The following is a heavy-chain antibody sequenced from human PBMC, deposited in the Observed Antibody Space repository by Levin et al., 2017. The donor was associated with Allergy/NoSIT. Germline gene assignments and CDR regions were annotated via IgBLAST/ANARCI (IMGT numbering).Heavy chain of an antibody. CDR1: GYSFNNYW. CDR2: IYPRDSDT. CDR3: ARHQGVGRGAYGSDF. Sequence: GESLKISCRASGYSFNNYWIGWVRQMPGKGLEWMGIIYPRDSDTRYSPSFEGQVTISADKSINTAYLQWSSLEASDSAMYYCARHQGVGRGAYGSDFWGQGTLVTVSS. J-gene: IGHJ4*02. D-gene: IGHD4-17*01. V-gene: IGHV5-51*01.